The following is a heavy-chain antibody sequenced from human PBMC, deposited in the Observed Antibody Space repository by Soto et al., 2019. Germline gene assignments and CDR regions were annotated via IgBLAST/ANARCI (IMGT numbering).Heavy chain of an antibody. J-gene: IGHJ5*02. CDR3: AKDREYSSSFILRTFDP. CDR1: GFTFSSYA. Sequence: GGSLRLSCAASGFTFSSYAMSWVRQAPGKGQEWVSAISGSGGSTYYADSVKGRFTISRDNSKNKLYLQMNSLRAEDTAVYYCAKDREYSSSFILRTFDPWGQGTLVTVSS. D-gene: IGHD6-6*01. CDR2: ISGSGGST. V-gene: IGHV3-23*01.